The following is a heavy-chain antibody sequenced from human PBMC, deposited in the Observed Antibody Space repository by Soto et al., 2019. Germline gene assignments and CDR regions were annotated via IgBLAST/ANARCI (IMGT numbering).Heavy chain of an antibody. CDR1: GGSISSSSYY. Sequence: PSETLSLTCTVSGGSISSSSYYWGWIRQPPGKGLEWIGSIYYSGSTYYNPSLKSRVTISVDTSKNQFSLKLSSVTAADTAVYYCACIFSGGYGYGFYYYGMDFWGQRSTVTVSS. V-gene: IGHV4-39*01. D-gene: IGHD5-18*01. CDR2: IYYSGST. CDR3: ACIFSGGYGYGFYYYGMDF. J-gene: IGHJ6*02.